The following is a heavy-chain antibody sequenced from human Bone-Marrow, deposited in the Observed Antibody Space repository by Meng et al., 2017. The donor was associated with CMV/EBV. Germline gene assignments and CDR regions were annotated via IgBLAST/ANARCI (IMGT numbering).Heavy chain of an antibody. J-gene: IGHJ6*02. CDR3: ARDFSRMDV. CDR2: ISSSGSTI. CDR1: GFTFSDYY. V-gene: IGHV3-11*04. Sequence: LSLTCAASGFTFSDYYMSWIRQAPGKGLEWVSYISSSGSTIYYADSVKGRFTISRDNSKNTLYLQMNSLRAEDTAVYYCARDFSRMDVWGQGTTVTVSS. D-gene: IGHD2/OR15-2a*01.